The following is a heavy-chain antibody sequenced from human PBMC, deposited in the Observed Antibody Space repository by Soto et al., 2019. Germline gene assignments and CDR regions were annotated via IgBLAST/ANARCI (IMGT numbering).Heavy chain of an antibody. V-gene: IGHV3-30-3*01. D-gene: IGHD6-13*01. Sequence: GGSLRLSCAASGFTCSSYAMHWVRQAPGKGLEWVAVISYDGSNKYYADSVKGRFTISRDNSKNTLYLQMNSLRAEDTAVYYCARGLVAAAGTFDYLGQGNLVTVSS. CDR2: ISYDGSNK. CDR1: GFTCSSYA. CDR3: ARGLVAAAGTFDY. J-gene: IGHJ4*02.